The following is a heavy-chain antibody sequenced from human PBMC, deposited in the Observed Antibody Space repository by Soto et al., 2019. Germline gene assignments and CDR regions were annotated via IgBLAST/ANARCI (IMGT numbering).Heavy chain of an antibody. CDR3: ARIWFGELKLNWFDH. V-gene: IGHV4-30-4*01. Sequence: SETLSLTCTVSGGSISSGDYYWSWIRQPPGKGLEWIGYIYYSGSTYYNPSLKSRVTISVDTSKNQFSLKLSSVTAADTAVYYCARIWFGELKLNWFDHWGQGTLVTVYS. CDR2: IYYSGST. D-gene: IGHD3-10*01. J-gene: IGHJ5*02. CDR1: GGSISSGDYY.